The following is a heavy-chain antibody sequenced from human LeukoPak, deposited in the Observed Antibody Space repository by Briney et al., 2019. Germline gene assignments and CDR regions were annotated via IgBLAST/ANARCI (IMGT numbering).Heavy chain of an antibody. CDR1: GYSFTSYW. Sequence: SGESLQISCQGAGYSFTSYWIGWVRQMPGKGLEWMGIIYPGDSDTRYSPSFQGQVTISADKSISTAYLQWSSLKASDTAMYYCATSSSSWCASWGQGTLVTVSS. CDR3: ATSSSSWCAS. J-gene: IGHJ5*02. D-gene: IGHD6-13*01. CDR2: IYPGDSDT. V-gene: IGHV5-51*01.